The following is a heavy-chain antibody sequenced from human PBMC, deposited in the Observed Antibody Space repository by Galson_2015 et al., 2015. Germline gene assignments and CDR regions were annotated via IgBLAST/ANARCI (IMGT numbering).Heavy chain of an antibody. Sequence: SLRLSCAASGFTFSSYAMHWVRQAPGKGLEWVAVISYDGSNKYYADSVKGRFTIPRDNSKNTLYLQMNSLRAEDTAVYYCAREYCSSTSCYGMDVWGQGTTVTVSS. CDR2: ISYDGSNK. D-gene: IGHD2-2*01. CDR3: AREYCSSTSCYGMDV. J-gene: IGHJ6*02. CDR1: GFTFSSYA. V-gene: IGHV3-30-3*01.